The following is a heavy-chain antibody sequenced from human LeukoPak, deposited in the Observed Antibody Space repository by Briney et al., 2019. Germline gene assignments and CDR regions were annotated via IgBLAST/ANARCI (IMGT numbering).Heavy chain of an antibody. CDR3: AREELMMSAAALDY. Sequence: TGESLRLSCAASGITFSTYWLNWVRKAPWKGREWVVNINQDGREKYYGDSVKGRFTISRDNAKNSLFLQMNSLRAEDTAVYYCAREELMMSAAALDYWGQGILITVSS. CDR2: INQDGREK. V-gene: IGHV3-7*03. J-gene: IGHJ4*02. D-gene: IGHD2-8*01. CDR1: GITFSTYW.